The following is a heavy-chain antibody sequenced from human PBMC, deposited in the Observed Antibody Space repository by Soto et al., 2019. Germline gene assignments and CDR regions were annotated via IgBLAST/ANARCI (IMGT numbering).Heavy chain of an antibody. CDR2: ISYDGSNK. Sequence: GGSLRLSCAASGFTFSSYGMHGVRQAPGKGLEWVAVISYDGSNKYYADSVKGRFTISRDNSKDTLYLQMNSLRAEDTAVYYCANLAGYDFWSGYYQLYYYYGMDVWGQGTTVTVSS. J-gene: IGHJ6*02. CDR1: GFTFSSYG. CDR3: ANLAGYDFWSGYYQLYYYYGMDV. D-gene: IGHD3-3*01. V-gene: IGHV3-30*18.